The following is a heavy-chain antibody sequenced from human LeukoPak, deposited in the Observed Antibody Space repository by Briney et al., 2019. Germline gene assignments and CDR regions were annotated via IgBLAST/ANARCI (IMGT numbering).Heavy chain of an antibody. CDR1: GGSISSGGYY. CDR3: ARYYDFWSGYPTFDY. CDR2: IYYSGIT. Sequence: SETLSLTCTVSGGSISSGGYYWSWIRQPPGKGLEWIGYIYYSGITYYNPSLKSRVAISIDTSKNQFSLKLNSVTAADTAVYYCARYYDFWSGYPTFDYWGQGTLVTVSS. D-gene: IGHD3-3*01. V-gene: IGHV4-30-4*08. J-gene: IGHJ4*02.